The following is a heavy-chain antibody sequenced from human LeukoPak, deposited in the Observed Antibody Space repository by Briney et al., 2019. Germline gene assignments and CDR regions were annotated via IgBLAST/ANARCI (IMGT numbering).Heavy chain of an antibody. D-gene: IGHD2-15*01. CDR3: ARVSNRGYCSGGSCYPPHYGMDV. CDR2: INHSGST. V-gene: IGHV4-34*01. Sequence: SETLSLTCAVYGGSFSGYYWSWIRQPPGKGLEWIGEINHSGSTNYNPSLKSRVTISVDTSKNQFSLKQSSVTAADTAVYYCARVSNRGYCSGGSCYPPHYGMDVWGQGTTVTVSS. J-gene: IGHJ6*02. CDR1: GGSFSGYY.